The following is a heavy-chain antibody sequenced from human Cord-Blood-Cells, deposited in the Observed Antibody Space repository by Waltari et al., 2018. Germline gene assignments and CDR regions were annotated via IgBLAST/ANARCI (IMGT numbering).Heavy chain of an antibody. CDR2: INPNSGGT. CDR3: ARDPGGGFAWYFDL. J-gene: IGHJ2*01. Sequence: QVQLVQSGAEVKKPGASVKVSCKASGYTFPGYYMHWVRQAPGQGLEWMGWINPNSGGTNYAQKFQGRVTMTRDTSSSTAYMELSRLRSDDTAVYYCARDPGGGFAWYFDLWGRGTLVTVSS. D-gene: IGHD3-16*01. V-gene: IGHV1-2*02. CDR1: GYTFPGYY.